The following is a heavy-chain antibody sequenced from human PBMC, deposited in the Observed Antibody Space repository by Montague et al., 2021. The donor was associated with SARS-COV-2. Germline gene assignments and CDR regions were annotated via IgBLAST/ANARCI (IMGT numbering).Heavy chain of an antibody. CDR2: INWNGGDT. J-gene: IGHJ4*02. V-gene: IGHV3-20*04. CDR3: ARVKAGATIDY. D-gene: IGHD1-26*01. Sequence: SLRLSCAASGFTFTDYTMNWVRQVPGKGLEWVSGINWNGGDTGYADSVKGRFTISRDNAKNSLYLQMNSLRDEDTAFYYCARVKAGATIDYWGQGTLVTVSS. CDR1: GFTFTDYT.